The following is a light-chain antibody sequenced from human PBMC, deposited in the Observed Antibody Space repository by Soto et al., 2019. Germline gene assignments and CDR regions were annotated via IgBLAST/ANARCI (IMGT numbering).Light chain of an antibody. CDR2: WAS. CDR1: QSVLHSSNNKNY. CDR3: HQYYSVPFT. Sequence: DIVMTQSPDSLAVSLGERTTINCKSSQSVLHSSNNKNYLAWYQQRPRQPPKLLIYWASTRESGVPDRFSGSGSGTDFTLTINSLQAEDVAVYYCHQYYSVPFTFGPGTKVDIK. V-gene: IGKV4-1*01. J-gene: IGKJ3*01.